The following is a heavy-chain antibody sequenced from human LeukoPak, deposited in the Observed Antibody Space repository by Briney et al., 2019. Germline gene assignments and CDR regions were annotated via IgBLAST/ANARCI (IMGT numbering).Heavy chain of an antibody. Sequence: KPSETLSLTCTVSGGSISSYYWSWIRQPPGKGLEWIGYIYYSGSTNYNPSLKSRVTISVDTSKNQFSLKLSSVTAADTAVYYCARVRDGYGSGSTWGQGTLVTVSS. D-gene: IGHD3-10*01. J-gene: IGHJ5*02. V-gene: IGHV4-59*12. CDR2: IYYSGST. CDR3: ARVRDGYGSGST. CDR1: GGSISSYY.